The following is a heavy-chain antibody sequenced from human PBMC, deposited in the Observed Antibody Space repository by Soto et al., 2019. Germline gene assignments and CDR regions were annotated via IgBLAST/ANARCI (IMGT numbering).Heavy chain of an antibody. V-gene: IGHV3-30*18. D-gene: IGHD3-10*01. CDR1: GFTFSSYG. J-gene: IGHJ6*02. CDR2: ISYDGSNK. Sequence: QVQLVESGGGVVQPGRSLRLSCAASGFTFSSYGMHWVRQAPGKGLEWVAVISYDGSNKYYADSVKGRFTISRDNSKNTLYLQMNSLRAEDTAVYYCAKEGGYYGSGSCSVGENYYGMDVWGQGTTVTVSS. CDR3: AKEGGYYGSGSCSVGENYYGMDV.